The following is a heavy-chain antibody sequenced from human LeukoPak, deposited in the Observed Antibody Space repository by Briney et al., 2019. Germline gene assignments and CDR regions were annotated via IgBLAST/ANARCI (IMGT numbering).Heavy chain of an antibody. CDR2: INTYNGNT. J-gene: IGHJ6*03. V-gene: IGHV1-18*01. CDR1: GYTFTNYG. D-gene: IGHD2-2*01. Sequence: ASVKVSCKASGYTFTNYGITWVRQAPGQGLEWVGWINTYNGNTNYAQKLQGRVTMTTDTSTSTAYMELRSLRSDDTAVYYCARKYGEYCSSTSCYPPYYYYYYMDVWGKGTTVTVSS. CDR3: ARKYGEYCSSTSCYPPYYYYYYMDV.